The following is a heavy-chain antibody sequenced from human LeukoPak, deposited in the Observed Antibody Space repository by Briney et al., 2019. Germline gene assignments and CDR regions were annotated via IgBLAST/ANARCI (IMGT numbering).Heavy chain of an antibody. Sequence: GASVKVSCKASGYTFTSYDINWVRQATGQGLEWMGWMNPNSGNTGYAQKFQGRVTMTRNTSISTAYMELSSLRSEDTAVYYCARVLLGYCSSTSCFNRRVNWFDPWGQGTLVTVSS. CDR2: MNPNSGNT. J-gene: IGHJ5*02. D-gene: IGHD2-2*01. CDR1: GYTFTSYD. V-gene: IGHV1-8*01. CDR3: ARVLLGYCSSTSCFNRRVNWFDP.